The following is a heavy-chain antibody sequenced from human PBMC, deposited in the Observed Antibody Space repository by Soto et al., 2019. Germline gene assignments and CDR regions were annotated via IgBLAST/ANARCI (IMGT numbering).Heavy chain of an antibody. D-gene: IGHD4-17*01. V-gene: IGHV1-18*01. CDR1: GYTFTSYG. Sequence: QVQLVQSGAEVKKPGASVKVCCKASGYTFTSYGISWVRQAPGQGLEWMGWISAYNGNTNYAQKRQGRVTMTTDTSTSTAYMELRSLRSDGTAVYYCALTVTKASAFDIWGQGTMVTVSS. J-gene: IGHJ3*02. CDR3: ALTVTKASAFDI. CDR2: ISAYNGNT.